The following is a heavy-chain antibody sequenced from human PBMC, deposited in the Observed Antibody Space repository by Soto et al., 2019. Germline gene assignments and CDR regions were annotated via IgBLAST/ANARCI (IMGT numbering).Heavy chain of an antibody. CDR1: GGTLNSYD. CDR2: IIPIVGIA. CDR3: PRDRF. V-gene: IGHV1-69*04. Sequence: QVQLVQSGAEVKRPGSSVKVSCKASGGTLNSYDINWVRKAPGQGLEWMGRIIPIVGIANYAQKFQCRVTITADKSTSTAYIELSSLLSEDTAPYYCPRDRFWGQRFLVTVSS. J-gene: IGHJ4*02.